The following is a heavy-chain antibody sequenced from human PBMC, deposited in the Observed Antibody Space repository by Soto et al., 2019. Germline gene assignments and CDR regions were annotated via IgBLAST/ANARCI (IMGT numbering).Heavy chain of an antibody. Sequence: GGSLRLSCAASGFTVSSNYMSWVRQAPGKGLEWVSVIYSGGSTYYADSVKGRFTISRDNSKNTLYLQMNSLRAEDTAVYYCARADFWSAHNWFDPWGQGTLVTVS. CDR3: ARADFWSAHNWFDP. D-gene: IGHD3-3*01. CDR1: GFTVSSNY. J-gene: IGHJ5*02. CDR2: IYSGGST. V-gene: IGHV3-66*01.